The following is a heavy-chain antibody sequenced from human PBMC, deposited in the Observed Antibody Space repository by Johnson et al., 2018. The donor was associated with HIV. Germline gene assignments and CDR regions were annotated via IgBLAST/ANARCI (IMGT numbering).Heavy chain of an antibody. CDR3: ATGSPTVTTNAFDI. CDR1: GFTVSSNY. D-gene: IGHD4-17*01. CDR2: IYSGGSK. Sequence: EQLVESGGGLVQPGGSLRLSCAASGFTVSSNYMSWVRQAPGKGLEWVSVIYSGGSKYYADSVKGRFTISRDNSKNTLYLQMNSLRAEDTAVYYCATGSPTVTTNAFDIWGQGTMVTVSS. V-gene: IGHV3-66*01. J-gene: IGHJ3*02.